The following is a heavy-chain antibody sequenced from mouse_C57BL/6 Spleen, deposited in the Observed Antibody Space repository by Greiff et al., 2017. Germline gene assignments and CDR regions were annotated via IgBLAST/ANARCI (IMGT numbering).Heavy chain of an antibody. V-gene: IGHV1-50*01. J-gene: IGHJ4*01. Sequence: QVQLQQPGAELVKPGASVKLSCKASGYTFTSYWMQWVKQRPGQGLEWIGEIDPSDSYTNYNQKFKGKATLTVDTSSSTAYMQLSSLTSEDSAVYYCARIGYGSSYAGYYCAMDYWGQGTSVTVSS. D-gene: IGHD1-1*01. CDR3: ARIGYGSSYAGYYCAMDY. CDR2: IDPSDSYT. CDR1: GYTFTSYW.